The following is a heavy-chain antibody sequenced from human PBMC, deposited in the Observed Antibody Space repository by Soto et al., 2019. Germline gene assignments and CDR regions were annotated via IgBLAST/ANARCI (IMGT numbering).Heavy chain of an antibody. V-gene: IGHV3-30-3*01. CDR1: GFTFSSYA. CDR3: ARVLSSGYYYFDY. Sequence: QPGGSLRLSCAASGFTFSSYAMHWVRQAPGKGLEWVAVISYDGSNKYYADSVKGRFTISRDNSKNTLYLQMNSLRAEDTAVYYCARVLSSGYYYFDYWGQGTLVTVSS. D-gene: IGHD3-22*01. CDR2: ISYDGSNK. J-gene: IGHJ4*02.